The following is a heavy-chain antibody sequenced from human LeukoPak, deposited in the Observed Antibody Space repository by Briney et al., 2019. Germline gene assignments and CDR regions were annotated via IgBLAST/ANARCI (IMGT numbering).Heavy chain of an antibody. V-gene: IGHV3-74*01. D-gene: IGHD3-9*01. J-gene: IGHJ3*02. CDR2: INSDGSST. CDR1: GFTFSSYW. Sequence: GGSLRLSCAASGFTFSSYWMHWVRQAPGKGLVWVSRINSDGSSTSYADSVKGRFTISRDNAKNTLYLQMNSLRAEDTAVYYCARGGYDILTGYPLGAFDIWGQGTMVTVSS. CDR3: ARGGYDILTGYPLGAFDI.